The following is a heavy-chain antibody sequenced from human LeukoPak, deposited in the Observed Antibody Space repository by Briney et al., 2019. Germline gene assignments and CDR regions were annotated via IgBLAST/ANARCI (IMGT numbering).Heavy chain of an antibody. Sequence: PGRSLRLSCEASGFIFSDYSMNWVRQAPGKGLEWVSYINDAGTTIFHADSVRGRFTISRDDARDSLYLQMDSLRDDDTAVYYCARDRTGWYFDLWGRGTRVSVSS. D-gene: IGHD3-10*01. J-gene: IGHJ2*01. CDR3: ARDRTGWYFDL. V-gene: IGHV3-48*02. CDR2: INDAGTTI. CDR1: GFIFSDYS.